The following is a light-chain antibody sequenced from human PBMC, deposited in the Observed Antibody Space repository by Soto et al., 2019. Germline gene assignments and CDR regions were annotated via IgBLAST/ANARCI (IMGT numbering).Light chain of an antibody. CDR3: QQYGNSPFT. Sequence: EIVLTQSPGTLSLSPGERATLSCRASQSVGSSYLAWYQQKPGQTPRLLIYGASTRATGIPDRFSGSGSGTDFSLNISRLEPEDFAVYYCQQYGNSPFTFGPGTKVDIK. CDR1: QSVGSSY. CDR2: GAS. V-gene: IGKV3-20*01. J-gene: IGKJ3*01.